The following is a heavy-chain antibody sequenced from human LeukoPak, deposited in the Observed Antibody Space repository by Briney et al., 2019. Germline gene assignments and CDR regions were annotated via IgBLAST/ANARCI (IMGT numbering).Heavy chain of an antibody. CDR3: ARRPRSYSSSWIDY. D-gene: IGHD6-13*01. CDR2: IYYSGST. V-gene: IGHV4-31*03. J-gene: IGHJ4*02. CDR1: GGSISSGGYY. Sequence: PSETLSLTCTVSGGSISSGGYYWSWIRQHPGKGPEWIGYIYYSGSTYYNPSLKSRVTISVDTSKNQFSLKLSSVTAADTAVYYCARRPRSYSSSWIDYWGQGTLVTVSS.